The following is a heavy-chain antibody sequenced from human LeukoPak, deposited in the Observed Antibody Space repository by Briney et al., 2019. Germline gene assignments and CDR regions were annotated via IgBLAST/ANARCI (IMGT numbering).Heavy chain of an antibody. CDR1: GFTFSSYG. D-gene: IGHD5-24*01. Sequence: GRSLRLSCAASGFTFSSYGMYWVRQAPGKGLEWVAVISYDGSNKYYADSVKGRFTISRDNSKNTLYLQMNSLRAEDTAVYYCARDLAGYNSFDYWGQGTLVTVSS. CDR2: ISYDGSNK. J-gene: IGHJ4*02. CDR3: ARDLAGYNSFDY. V-gene: IGHV3-30*03.